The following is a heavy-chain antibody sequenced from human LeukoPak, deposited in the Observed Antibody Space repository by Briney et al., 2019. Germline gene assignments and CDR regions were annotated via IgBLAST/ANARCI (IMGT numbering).Heavy chain of an antibody. J-gene: IGHJ4*02. V-gene: IGHV3-21*01. CDR1: GFTFSSYS. CDR2: IGSSSSYI. Sequence: GGSLRLSCAAPGFTFSSYSMNWVRQAPGKGLEWVSSIGSSSSYIYYADSVKGRFTISRDNAKNSLYLQMNSLRAEDTAVYYCARVVRSSSIPGSDYWGQGTLVTVSS. D-gene: IGHD6-6*01. CDR3: ARVVRSSSIPGSDY.